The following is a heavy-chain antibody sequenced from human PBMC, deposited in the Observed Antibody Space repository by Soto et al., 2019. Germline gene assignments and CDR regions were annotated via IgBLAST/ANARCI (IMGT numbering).Heavy chain of an antibody. J-gene: IGHJ4*02. Sequence: EVQLVESGGGLVQPGGSLRLSCAASGFTLSSFWMHWVRQAPGKGLVWVSRINGDGSTTSYADSVKGRFTISRDNAKNTLYLQMNSLRAEETAVYYCTRSKDGYNLVADSWGQGTLVTVSS. CDR2: INGDGSTT. V-gene: IGHV3-74*01. D-gene: IGHD5-12*01. CDR3: TRSKDGYNLVADS. CDR1: GFTLSSFW.